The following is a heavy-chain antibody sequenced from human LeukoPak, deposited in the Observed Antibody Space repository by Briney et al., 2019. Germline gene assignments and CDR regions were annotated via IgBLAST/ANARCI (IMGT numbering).Heavy chain of an antibody. D-gene: IGHD3-16*02. CDR1: GFTFSSYS. CDR3: AKHSLSSFNWFDP. CDR2: ISSSSSTI. V-gene: IGHV3-48*01. J-gene: IGHJ5*02. Sequence: GGSLRLSCAASGFTFSSYSMNWVRQAPGKGLEWVSYISSSSSTIYYADSVKGRFTISRDNAKNSLYLQMNSLIAEDTAVYYCAKHSLSSFNWFDPWGQGTLVTVSS.